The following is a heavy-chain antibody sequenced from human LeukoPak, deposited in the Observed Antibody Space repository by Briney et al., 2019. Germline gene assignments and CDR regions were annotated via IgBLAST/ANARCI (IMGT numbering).Heavy chain of an antibody. CDR1: GYSFTNYW. CDR2: IYPGDSDT. J-gene: IGHJ4*02. V-gene: IGHV5-51*01. CDR3: ARQDGMASYYFDC. Sequence: GESLKISCESSGYSFTNYWIGWVRQMPGKGLEWMGIIYPGDSDTRYSPSFQGQVTISADESSSTAYLQWSSLKASDTAMYYCARQDGMASYYFDCWGQGTLVTVSS. D-gene: IGHD5-24*01.